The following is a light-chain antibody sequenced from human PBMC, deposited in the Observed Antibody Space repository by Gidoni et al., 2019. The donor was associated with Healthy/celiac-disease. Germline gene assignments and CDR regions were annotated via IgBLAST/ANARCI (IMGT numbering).Light chain of an antibody. CDR3: QAWDSSTAVV. CDR2: QDS. Sequence: SYALTQPPSVSVSPGQTASITCSGDKLGDKYACLYQQKPGQSPVLVIYQDSKRPSGIPERFSGSNSGNTATLTISGTQAMDEADYYCQAWDSSTAVVFGGGTKLTVL. CDR1: KLGDKY. J-gene: IGLJ2*01. V-gene: IGLV3-1*01.